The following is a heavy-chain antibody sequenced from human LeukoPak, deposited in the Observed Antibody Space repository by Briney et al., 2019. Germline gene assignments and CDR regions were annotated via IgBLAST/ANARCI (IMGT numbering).Heavy chain of an antibody. CDR2: ISGSGGST. D-gene: IGHD2-2*01. J-gene: IGHJ5*02. Sequence: GGSLRLSCAASGFTFRSYAMSWVRQAPGKGLEWVSVISGSGGSTYYADSVKGRFTISRDNSKNTLYLQMNSLRAEDTAVYYCAKEIVVVPAATTDNWFDPWGQGTLVTVSS. CDR3: AKEIVVVPAATTDNWFDP. CDR1: GFTFRSYA. V-gene: IGHV3-23*01.